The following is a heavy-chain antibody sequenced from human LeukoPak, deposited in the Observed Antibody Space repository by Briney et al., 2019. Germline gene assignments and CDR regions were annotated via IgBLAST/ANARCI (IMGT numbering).Heavy chain of an antibody. CDR2: IYYSGST. CDR1: GGSISSGGYY. J-gene: IGHJ4*02. CDR3: ARRGRGDIVVAPAAMGGAYFDY. Sequence: PSQTLSLTCTVSGGSISSGGYYWSWIRQHPGKGLEWIGYIYYSGSTYYNPSLKSRVTISVDTSKNQFSLKLSSVTAADTAVYYWARRGRGDIVVAPAAMGGAYFDYWGQGTLVTVSS. D-gene: IGHD2-2*01. V-gene: IGHV4-31*03.